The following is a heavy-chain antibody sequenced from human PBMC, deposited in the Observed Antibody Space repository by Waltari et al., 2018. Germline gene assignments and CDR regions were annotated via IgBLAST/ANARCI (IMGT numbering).Heavy chain of an antibody. Sequence: QVQLVQSGAEVKKPGASVKVSCKASGYTFTGYYMHGVRQAPGEGLEWLGRITPNSGGTNYAQKFQGRVTMTRDTSISTAYMELSRLRSDDTAVYYCARVAATLTAMVKQYFQHWGQGTLVTVSS. CDR2: ITPNSGGT. D-gene: IGHD5-18*01. CDR3: ARVAATLTAMVKQYFQH. J-gene: IGHJ1*01. CDR1: GYTFTGYY. V-gene: IGHV1-2*06.